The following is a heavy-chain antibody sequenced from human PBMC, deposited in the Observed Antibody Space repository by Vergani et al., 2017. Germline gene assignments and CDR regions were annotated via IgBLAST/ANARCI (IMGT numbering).Heavy chain of an antibody. Sequence: QVQLQESGPGLEKPSETLYLTCTVSGGSISSYYWSWIRQPAGKGLEWIGRIYTSGSTNYNPSLKSRVTMSVDTSKNQFSLKLRSATAADTAVYYCARDRGAGYCSSTSCYTPNWFDPWGQGTLVTVSS. D-gene: IGHD2-2*02. J-gene: IGHJ5*02. V-gene: IGHV4-4*07. CDR1: GGSISSYY. CDR2: IYTSGST. CDR3: ARDRGAGYCSSTSCYTPNWFDP.